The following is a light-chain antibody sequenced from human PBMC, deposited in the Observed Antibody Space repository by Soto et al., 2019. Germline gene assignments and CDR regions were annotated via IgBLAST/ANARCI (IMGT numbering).Light chain of an antibody. CDR2: SNN. V-gene: IGLV1-44*01. CDR1: SFNIGSNT. Sequence: QSVLTQPPSASGTPGQRVTISCSGSSFNIGSNTVNWYQQLPGTAPKLLIYSNNQRPSGVLDRFSGSKSGTSASLAISGLQSEDEADYYCAAWDDSLNEVVFGGGTKVTV. J-gene: IGLJ2*01. CDR3: AAWDDSLNEVV.